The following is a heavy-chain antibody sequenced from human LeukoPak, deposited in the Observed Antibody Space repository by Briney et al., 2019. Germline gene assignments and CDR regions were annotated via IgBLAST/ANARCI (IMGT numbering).Heavy chain of an antibody. CDR2: ISYDGSNK. V-gene: IGHV3-30*18. Sequence: GGSLRLSCAASGFTFSSYSMNWVRQAPGRGLEWVAVISYDGSNKYYADSVKGRFTISRDNSKNTLYLQMNSLRAEDTAVYYCAKPYGSLQGYYFDYWGQGTLVTVSS. J-gene: IGHJ4*02. D-gene: IGHD6-19*01. CDR3: AKPYGSLQGYYFDY. CDR1: GFTFSSYS.